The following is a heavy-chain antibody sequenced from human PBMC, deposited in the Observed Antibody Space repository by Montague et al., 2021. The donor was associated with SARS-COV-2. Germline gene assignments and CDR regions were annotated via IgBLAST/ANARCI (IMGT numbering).Heavy chain of an antibody. Sequence: SETLSLTCTVSGGSISSSSYYWGWIRQPPGKGLEWIGSIYYSGSTYYNPSLKSRVTISVDTSKNQFSLKLSSVTAADTAVYYCARDTRSTMIVVVPGYGMDVWGQGTTVTVSS. CDR3: ARDTRSTMIVVVPGYGMDV. CDR1: GGSISSSSYY. V-gene: IGHV4-39*07. J-gene: IGHJ6*02. CDR2: IYYSGST. D-gene: IGHD3-22*01.